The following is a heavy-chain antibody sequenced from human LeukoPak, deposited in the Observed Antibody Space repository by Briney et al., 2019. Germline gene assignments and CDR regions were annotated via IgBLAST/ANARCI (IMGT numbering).Heavy chain of an antibody. J-gene: IGHJ5*02. V-gene: IGHV4-34*01. CDR2: INHSGST. Sequence: SETLPLTCAVYGGSFSGYYWSWIRQPPGKGLEWSGEINHSGSTTYNPSLKSRVTISVDTSKNQFSLKLSSVTAADTAVYYCARGKGYCSSTSCYNWFDPWGQGTLVTVSS. D-gene: IGHD2-2*01. CDR3: ARGKGYCSSTSCYNWFDP. CDR1: GGSFSGYY.